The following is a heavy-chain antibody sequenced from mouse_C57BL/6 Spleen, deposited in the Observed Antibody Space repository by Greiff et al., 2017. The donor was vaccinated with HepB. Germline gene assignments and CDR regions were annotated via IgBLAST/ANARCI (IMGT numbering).Heavy chain of an antibody. CDR3: ARGDYYYAMDY. D-gene: IGHD2-4*01. CDR1: GYTFTSYW. CDR2: IYPGSGST. Sequence: VKLMESGAELVKPGASVKMSCKASGYTFTSYWITWVKQRPGQGLEWIGDIYPGSGSTNYNEKFKSKATLTVDTSSSTAYMQLSSLTSEDSAVYYCARGDYYYAMDYWGQGTSVTVSS. V-gene: IGHV1-55*01. J-gene: IGHJ4*01.